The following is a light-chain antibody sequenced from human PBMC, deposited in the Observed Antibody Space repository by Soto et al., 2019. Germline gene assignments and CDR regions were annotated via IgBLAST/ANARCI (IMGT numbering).Light chain of an antibody. CDR3: QQYGISPGT. CDR1: QSVSSSY. Sequence: EIVLTQSPATLSLSPGERATLSCMASQSVSSSYLAWYQQRPGQAPRLLIHGTSNRATGIPDRFSGTGSGTDFTLTISRLEPEDFAVYYCQQYGISPGTFGQGTKVDIK. CDR2: GTS. J-gene: IGKJ1*01. V-gene: IGKV3-20*01.